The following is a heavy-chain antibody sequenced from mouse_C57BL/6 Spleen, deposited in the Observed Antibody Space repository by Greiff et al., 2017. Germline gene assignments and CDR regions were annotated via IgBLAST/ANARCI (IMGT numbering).Heavy chain of an antibody. V-gene: IGHV1-64*01. D-gene: IGHD4-1*01. CDR1: GYTFTSYW. CDR2: IHPNSGST. CDR3: ARGTGASPLLGWYFDV. J-gene: IGHJ1*03. Sequence: QVQLKQPGAELVKPGASVKLSCTASGYTFTSYWMHWVKQGPGQGLEWIGMIHPNSGSTNYNEKFKSKVTLTVDKSSSTAYMQLSSLTSEDSAVYYCARGTGASPLLGWYFDVWGTGTTVTVSS.